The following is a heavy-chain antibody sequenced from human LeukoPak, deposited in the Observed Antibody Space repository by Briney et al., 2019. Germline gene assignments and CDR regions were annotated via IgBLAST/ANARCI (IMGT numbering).Heavy chain of an antibody. CDR2: ISGSGATT. V-gene: IGHV3-23*01. CDR3: AKAYCSSTSCYPSE. CDR1: GFTFSNYA. Sequence: QTGGSLRLSCAASGFTFSNYAMRWVRQAPGKGLEWVSGISGSGATTDYADSVKGRFTISRDNSKNSLYLQMNSLRAEDMALYYCAKAYCSSTSCYPSEWGQGTLVTVSS. J-gene: IGHJ4*02. D-gene: IGHD2-2*01.